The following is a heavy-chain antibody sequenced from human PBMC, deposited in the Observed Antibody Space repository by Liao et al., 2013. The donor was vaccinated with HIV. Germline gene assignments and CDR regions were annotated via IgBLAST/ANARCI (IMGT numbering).Heavy chain of an antibody. D-gene: IGHD3-10*01. CDR3: ARGLTRLLWFGELLGFDY. V-gene: IGHV4-59*10. CDR1: GGSFSGYY. J-gene: IGHJ4*02. Sequence: QVQLQQWGAGLLKPSETLSLTCAVYGGSFSGYYWSWIRQPAGKGLEWIGRIYTSGSTNYNPSLKSRVTISVDTSKNQFSLKLSSVTAADTAVYYCARGLTRLLWFGELLGFDYWGQGTLVTVSS. CDR2: IYTSGST.